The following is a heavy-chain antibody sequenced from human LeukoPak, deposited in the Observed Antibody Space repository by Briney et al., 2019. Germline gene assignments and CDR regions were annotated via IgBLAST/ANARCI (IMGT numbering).Heavy chain of an antibody. CDR2: INSADNVE. CDR3: ARDTVSGPFVISLDL. CDR1: GFSLRSSE. Sequence: GGSLRLSCAASGFSLRSSEMNWVRQAPGKGPEWVAHINSADNVEYYTDSVRGRFTMSRDNAKYLLYLQMNSLRDEDTAVYYCARDTVSGPFVISLDLWGQGVLVTVSS. J-gene: IGHJ5*02. D-gene: IGHD3-3*01. V-gene: IGHV3-48*03.